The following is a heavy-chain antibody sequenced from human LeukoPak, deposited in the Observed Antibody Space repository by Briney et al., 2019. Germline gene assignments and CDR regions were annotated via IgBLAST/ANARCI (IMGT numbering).Heavy chain of an antibody. J-gene: IGHJ4*02. CDR2: IRSTANGYAT. Sequence: GGSLRLSCAASGFTFSGSALRWVRQASGKGLEWVGRIRSTANGYATAYAASVKGRFTISRDDSKNTAYLQMDSLKTEDTAVYYCTGNYYGSGSYADSDYWGQGTLVTVSS. CDR3: TGNYYGSGSYADSDY. D-gene: IGHD3-10*01. V-gene: IGHV3-73*01. CDR1: GFTFSGSA.